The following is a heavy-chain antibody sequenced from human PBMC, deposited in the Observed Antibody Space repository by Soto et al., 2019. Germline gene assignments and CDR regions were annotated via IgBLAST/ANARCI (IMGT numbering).Heavy chain of an antibody. CDR3: AKGPSVDTAMANFDY. Sequence: EVQLLESGGGLVQPGGSLRLSCAASGFTFSSYAMSWVRQAPGKGLEWVSAISGTGGSTYYADSVKGRFTISRDNSKNTLYLQMNSLRAEDTAVYYCAKGPSVDTAMANFDYWGQGTLVTVSS. D-gene: IGHD5-18*01. J-gene: IGHJ4*02. CDR2: ISGTGGST. CDR1: GFTFSSYA. V-gene: IGHV3-23*01.